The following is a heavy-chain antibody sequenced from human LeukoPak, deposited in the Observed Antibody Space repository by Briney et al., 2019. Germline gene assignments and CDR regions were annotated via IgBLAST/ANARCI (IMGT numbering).Heavy chain of an antibody. J-gene: IGHJ3*02. CDR2: ISSSGSTI. V-gene: IGHV3-48*03. D-gene: IGHD3-22*01. CDR1: GFTFSSYE. Sequence: PGGSLRLSCAASGFTFSSYEMNWVRQAPGKGLEWVSYISSSGSTIYYADSVKGRFTLSRDNAKNSLYLQMNSLRAEDTAVYYCARGAANYYDSSGYGQPYDAFDIWGQGTMVTVSS. CDR3: ARGAANYYDSSGYGQPYDAFDI.